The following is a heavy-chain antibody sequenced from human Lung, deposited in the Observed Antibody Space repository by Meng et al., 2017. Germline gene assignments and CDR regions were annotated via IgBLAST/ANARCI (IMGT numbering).Heavy chain of an antibody. J-gene: IGHJ5*02. CDR2: IWFDGSNQ. D-gene: IGHD5-18*01. V-gene: IGHV3-33*06. CDR3: AKEAAMAS. Sequence: QVQLVQSGGGVVQLGTSLRLSCAASGFTFSTYGMHWVRQAPGKGLEWVALIWFDGSNQFYADSVKGRFTISRDNSQNTLYLQMNSLRAEDTAIYYCAKEAAMASWGQGTLVTGSS. CDR1: GFTFSTYG.